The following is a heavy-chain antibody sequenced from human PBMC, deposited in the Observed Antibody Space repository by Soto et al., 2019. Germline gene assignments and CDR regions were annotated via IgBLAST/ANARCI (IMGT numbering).Heavy chain of an antibody. D-gene: IGHD4-17*01. V-gene: IGHV1-69*12. CDR2: IILPFGVP. CDR3: ARGPDYEGYFDY. Sequence: QVRLVQSGAEVKKPESSVKVSCKASGGTFSNFANNWVRQAPGQGLEWMGGIILPFGVPHYAQKFQGRVTIAADESMTTVYMDLSGLRSEDAAVYYCARGPDYEGYFDYWGQGTLVTVSS. J-gene: IGHJ4*02. CDR1: GGTFSNFA.